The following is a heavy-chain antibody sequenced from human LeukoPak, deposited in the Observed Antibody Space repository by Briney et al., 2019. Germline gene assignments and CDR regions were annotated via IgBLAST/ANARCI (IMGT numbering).Heavy chain of an antibody. J-gene: IGHJ4*02. D-gene: IGHD4-11*01. CDR3: ARDLRYSNGDY. CDR1: GYSFTGNF. Sequence: ASVKVSCKASGYSFTGNFMHWVRQAPGRGLEWMGRIDPNSGGTNYAQKFQGRVTMTRDTSISTAYMELSRLRSDDTAVYYCARDLRYSNGDYWGQGTLVTVSS. CDR2: IDPNSGGT. V-gene: IGHV1-2*02.